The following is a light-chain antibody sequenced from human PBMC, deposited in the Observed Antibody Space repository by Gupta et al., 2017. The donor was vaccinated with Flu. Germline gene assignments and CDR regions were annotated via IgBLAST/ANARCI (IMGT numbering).Light chain of an antibody. CDR1: SSNIGSNT. CDR2: SNN. CDR3: AAWDETLNGWV. Sequence: QSVLSQPPSASGTPGQRVNTFCSGSSSNIGSNTVNWYQQFPGTAPKLLIYSNNQRPSGVPDRFSGSKSGTSASLAISGLQSEDEADYYCAAWDETLNGWVFGGGTKLTVL. J-gene: IGLJ3*02. V-gene: IGLV1-44*01.